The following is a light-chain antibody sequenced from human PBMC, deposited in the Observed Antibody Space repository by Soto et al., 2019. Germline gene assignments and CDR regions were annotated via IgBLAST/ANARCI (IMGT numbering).Light chain of an antibody. J-gene: IGKJ4*01. CDR3: QKCKVAPFT. V-gene: IGKV1-27*01. CDR2: AAS. Sequence: DIQMTQSPSSLSAFVGDRVTITCRARQDIGNFLAWYQQTPRKVPKLLIYAASTLQSGVPSRFSGSGSGTDFTLIISSLQPEDVATYYCQKCKVAPFTFGGGTKVDIK. CDR1: QDIGNF.